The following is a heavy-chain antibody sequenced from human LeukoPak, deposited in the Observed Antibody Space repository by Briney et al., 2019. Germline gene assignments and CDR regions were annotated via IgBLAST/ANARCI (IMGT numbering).Heavy chain of an antibody. D-gene: IGHD3-22*01. CDR1: GFTFSSYA. CDR2: ISGSGGST. CDR3: AKGEYDSSGYYYVS. V-gene: IGHV3-23*01. J-gene: IGHJ4*02. Sequence: GGSLRLSCAASGFTFSSYAMSWVRQAPGKGLDWVSAISGSGGSTYYADSVKGRFTISRDNSKNTLYLQMNRLRAEDTAVYYCAKGEYDSSGYYYVSWGQGTLVTVSS.